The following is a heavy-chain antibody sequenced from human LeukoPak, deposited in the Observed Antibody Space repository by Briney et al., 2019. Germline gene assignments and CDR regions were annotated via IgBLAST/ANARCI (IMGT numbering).Heavy chain of an antibody. Sequence: GGTLGLSCAASGFTFSSYGMSWVRQAPGKGLEWVSAISGSGGSTYYADSVKGRFTISRDNSKNTLYLQMNSLRAEDTAVYYCANTYYYDSSGSHWGQGTLVTVSS. J-gene: IGHJ4*02. CDR3: ANTYYYDSSGSH. CDR1: GFTFSSYG. D-gene: IGHD3-22*01. CDR2: ISGSGGST. V-gene: IGHV3-23*01.